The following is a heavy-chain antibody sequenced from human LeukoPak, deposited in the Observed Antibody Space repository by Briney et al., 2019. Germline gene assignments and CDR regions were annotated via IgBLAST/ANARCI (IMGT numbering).Heavy chain of an antibody. CDR2: INQDGSEK. Sequence: GGSLRLSCAASGFTFSNAWMSWVRQAPGKGLEWVANINQDGSEKYFVDSVKGRFTISRDNAKNSLYLQINSLRVEDTAVYYCARDYTGGWNDYWGQGIRVTVSS. V-gene: IGHV3-7*01. D-gene: IGHD7-27*01. CDR3: ARDYTGGWNDY. J-gene: IGHJ4*02. CDR1: GFTFSNAW.